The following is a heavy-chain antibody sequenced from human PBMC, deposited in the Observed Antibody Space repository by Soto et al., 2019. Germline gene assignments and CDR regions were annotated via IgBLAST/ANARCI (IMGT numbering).Heavy chain of an antibody. D-gene: IGHD2-2*01. CDR1: GFTFSRYG. Sequence: EVHLVESGGGLVKPGGSLRLSCAASGFTFSRYGMNWVRQAPGKGLEWVSSISSSTSYVYYADSVQGRFSVSRDNAKKILYLEMYALRTEDTAGYYCARDPSEGRVGNWFESWGQGTLVTVSS. CDR2: ISSSTSYV. V-gene: IGHV3-21*01. CDR3: ARDPSEGRVGNWFES. J-gene: IGHJ5*01.